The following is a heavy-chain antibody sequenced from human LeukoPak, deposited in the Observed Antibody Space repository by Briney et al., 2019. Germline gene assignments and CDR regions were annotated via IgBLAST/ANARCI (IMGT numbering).Heavy chain of an antibody. CDR2: ISYDGNNK. CDR1: GFTFSSYG. V-gene: IGHV3-30*18. Sequence: PGRSLRLSCAASGFTFSSYGMHWVRQAPGKGLERVAVISYDGNNKYYADSVKGRFTISRDNSKNTLYLQMDNLRAEDTAVYYCAKYQRQWLPKGGFDYWGQGTLVTVSS. CDR3: AKYQRQWLPKGGFDY. J-gene: IGHJ4*02. D-gene: IGHD6-19*01.